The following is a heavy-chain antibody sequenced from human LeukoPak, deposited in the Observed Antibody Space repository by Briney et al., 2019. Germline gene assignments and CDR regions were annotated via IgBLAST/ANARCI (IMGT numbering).Heavy chain of an antibody. D-gene: IGHD3-16*01. J-gene: IGHJ4*02. CDR2: ISAYNGNT. V-gene: IGHV1-18*01. CDR1: GYTFTSYG. CDR3: ARDGGRSYDLDY. Sequence: ASVRVSCKASGYTFTSYGISWGRQAPGQGLEWMGWISAYNGNTDYAQSLQGRVTMTIDTSTRTVYMELRSLRSDDTAVYYCARDGGRSYDLDYWGQGTLVTVSS.